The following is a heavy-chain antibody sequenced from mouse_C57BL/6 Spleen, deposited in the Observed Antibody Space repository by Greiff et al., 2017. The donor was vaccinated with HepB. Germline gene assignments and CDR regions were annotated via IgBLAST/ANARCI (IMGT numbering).Heavy chain of an antibody. J-gene: IGHJ3*01. CDR2: IDPSDSET. D-gene: IGHD2-4*01. CDR1: GYTFTSYW. V-gene: IGHV1-52*01. CDR3: ARSGDYDWFAY. Sequence: QVQLQQPGAELVRPGSSVKLSCKASGYTFTSYWMHWVKQRPIQGLEWIGNIDPSDSETHYNQKFKDKATLTVDKSSSTAYMQLSSLTSEDSAVYYCARSGDYDWFAYWGQGTLVTVSA.